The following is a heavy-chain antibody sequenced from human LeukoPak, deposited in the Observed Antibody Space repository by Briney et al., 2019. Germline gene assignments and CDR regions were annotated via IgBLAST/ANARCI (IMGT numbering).Heavy chain of an antibody. V-gene: IGHV1-69*13. CDR2: IIPIFGTA. CDR3: VHIVVVPAANDY. J-gene: IGHJ4*02. Sequence: GASVKVSCKASGGTFSSYAISWVRQAPGQGLEWMGGIIPIFGTANYAQKFQGRVTITADESTSTAYMELSSLRSEDTAVYYCVHIVVVPAANDYWGQGTLVTVSS. CDR1: GGTFSSYA. D-gene: IGHD2-2*01.